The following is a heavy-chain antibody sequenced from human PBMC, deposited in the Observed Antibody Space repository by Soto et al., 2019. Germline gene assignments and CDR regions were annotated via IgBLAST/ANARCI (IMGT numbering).Heavy chain of an antibody. CDR2: IYYSGST. V-gene: IGHV4-39*01. J-gene: IGHJ5*02. D-gene: IGHD5-12*01. CDR3: ARRSLARSFGGYSGSFNLVWFDP. Sequence: SETLSLTCTVSGGSISSSSYYWGWIRQPPGKGLEWIGSIYYSGSTYYNPSLKSRVTISVDTSKNQFSLKLSSVTAADTAVYYCARRSLARSFGGYSGSFNLVWFDPWGQGTLVTVSS. CDR1: GGSISSSSYY.